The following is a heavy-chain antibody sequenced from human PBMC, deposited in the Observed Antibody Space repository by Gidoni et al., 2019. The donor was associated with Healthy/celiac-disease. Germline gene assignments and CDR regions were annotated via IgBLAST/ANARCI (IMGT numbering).Heavy chain of an antibody. CDR3: ARGGWTSADY. J-gene: IGHJ4*02. V-gene: IGHV3-21*01. CDR1: GFTFSSYS. D-gene: IGHD6-19*01. Sequence: EVQLVESGGGLVKPGGSLRLSCAASGFTFSSYSMNGVRQAPGKGLEWVSYISSSSSYIAYADSVKGRFTISRDNAKNSLYLQMNSLRAEDTAVYYCARGGWTSADYWGQGTLVTVSS. CDR2: ISSSSSYI.